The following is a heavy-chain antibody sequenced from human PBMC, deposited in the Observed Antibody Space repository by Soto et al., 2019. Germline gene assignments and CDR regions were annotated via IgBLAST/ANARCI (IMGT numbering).Heavy chain of an antibody. D-gene: IGHD1-26*01. V-gene: IGHV4-59*01. Sequence: SETLSLTCTVSGGSISSYYWSWIRQPPGKGLEWIGYIYYSGSTNYNPSLKSRVTISVDTSKNQFSLKLSSVTAADTAVYYCALLGLGYWGQGTLVTVSS. CDR1: GGSISSYY. J-gene: IGHJ4*02. CDR2: IYYSGST. CDR3: ALLGLGY.